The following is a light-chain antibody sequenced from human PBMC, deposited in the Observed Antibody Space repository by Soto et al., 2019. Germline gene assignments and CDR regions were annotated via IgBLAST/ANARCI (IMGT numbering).Light chain of an antibody. CDR3: QSYDSSLSGWV. J-gene: IGLJ3*02. CDR1: SSNIGAGYD. Sequence: QSVLTQPPSVSGAPGQRVTISCTGSSSNIGAGYDVHWYQQLPGTAPKLLIYGNSNRPSGVPDRFSGSKSGTSASLAITGLQVEDEADYYCQSYDSSLSGWVFGGWTKLTVL. V-gene: IGLV1-40*01. CDR2: GNS.